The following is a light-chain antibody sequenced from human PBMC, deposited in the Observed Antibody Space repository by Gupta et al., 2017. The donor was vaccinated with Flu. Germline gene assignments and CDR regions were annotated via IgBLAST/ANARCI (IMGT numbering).Light chain of an antibody. CDR2: WAT. J-gene: IGKJ4*01. V-gene: IGKV4-1*01. CDR1: QSVLYDSTEKDY. CDR3: QQYYDVPFT. Sequence: NCKSSQSVLYDSTEKDYLSWYQQKTGQPPKLLISWATTRESGVPDRFSASGSGTDFTLTIASLQAEDVAVYYCQQYYDVPFTFGGGTKVEIK.